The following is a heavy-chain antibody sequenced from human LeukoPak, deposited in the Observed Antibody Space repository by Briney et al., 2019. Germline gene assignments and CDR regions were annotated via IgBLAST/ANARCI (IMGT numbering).Heavy chain of an antibody. CDR2: INGGGDST. D-gene: IGHD4-17*01. CDR3: TRDQSVTNYYYGMDV. Sequence: GVLRLSCAASGFTVSSNYMRWVRQAPGKGLEWVSGINGGGDSTYYVDSVKGRFTISRDNSENTLYLQMNSLRAEDTAVYYCTRDQSVTNYYYGMDVWGQGTTVTVSS. V-gene: IGHV3-53*01. J-gene: IGHJ6*02. CDR1: GFTVSSNY.